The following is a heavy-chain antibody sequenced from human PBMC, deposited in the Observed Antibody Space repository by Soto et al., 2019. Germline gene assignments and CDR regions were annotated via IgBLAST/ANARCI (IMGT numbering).Heavy chain of an antibody. J-gene: IGHJ6*02. Sequence: SLRPSCAASGFTFGSDGMHWVRQAPGKGLEWVAVIWYDGSNKYYADSVKGRFTISRDNSKNTLYLQMNSLRAEDTAVYYCAAGSRSSLYYYGMDVWGQGTTVTVSS. CDR3: AAGSRSSLYYYGMDV. D-gene: IGHD6-6*01. CDR1: GFTFGSDG. V-gene: IGHV3-33*01. CDR2: IWYDGSNK.